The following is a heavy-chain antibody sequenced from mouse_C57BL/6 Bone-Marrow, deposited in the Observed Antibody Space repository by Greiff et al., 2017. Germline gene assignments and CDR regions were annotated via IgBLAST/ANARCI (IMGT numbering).Heavy chain of an antibody. CDR1: GYSITSGYY. D-gene: IGHD2-3*01. J-gene: IGHJ1*03. CDR2: ISYDGSN. Sequence: EVQLVESGPGLVKPSQSLSLTCSVTGYSITSGYYWNWIRQFPGNKLEWMGYISYDGSNNYNPSLKNRISITRDTSKNQFFLKLNSVTTEDTATYYCARDLFADGYFWYFDVWGTGTTVTVSS. V-gene: IGHV3-6*01. CDR3: ARDLFADGYFWYFDV.